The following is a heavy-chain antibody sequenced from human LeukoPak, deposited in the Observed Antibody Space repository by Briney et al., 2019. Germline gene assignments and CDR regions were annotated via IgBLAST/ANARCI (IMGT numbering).Heavy chain of an antibody. CDR2: IYYSGST. CDR1: GGSISSYY. D-gene: IGHD2-2*02. V-gene: IGHV4-59*08. CDR3: ARQPGCCSSTSCYRGYYGMDV. Sequence: PSETLSLTCTVSGGSISSYYWSWIRQPPGKGLEWIGYIYYSGSTNYNPSLKSRVTISVDTSKNQFSLKLSSVTAADTAVYYCARQPGCCSSTSCYRGYYGMDVWGQGTTVTVSS. J-gene: IGHJ6*02.